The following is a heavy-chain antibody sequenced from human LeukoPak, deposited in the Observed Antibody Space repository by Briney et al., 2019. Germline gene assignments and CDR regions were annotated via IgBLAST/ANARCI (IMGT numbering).Heavy chain of an antibody. CDR2: ISGSGGST. Sequence: GGSLRLSCAASGFTFSSYAMSWVRQAPGKGLEWVSAISGSGGSTYYADSVKGRFTISRDNSKNTLYLQMNSLRAEDTAVYYCAKESSGYVGGDGKFDYWGQGTLVTVSS. CDR1: GFTFSSYA. CDR3: AKESSGYVGGDGKFDY. J-gene: IGHJ4*02. D-gene: IGHD5-12*01. V-gene: IGHV3-23*01.